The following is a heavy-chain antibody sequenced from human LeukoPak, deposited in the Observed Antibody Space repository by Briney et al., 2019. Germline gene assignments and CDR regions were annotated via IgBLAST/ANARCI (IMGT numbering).Heavy chain of an antibody. CDR2: ISGSGGNP. Sequence: GGSLRLSCAASGFTFSNYAMTWVRQAPGKGLEWVSGISGSGGNPYYADSVKGRFTISRDNSKNTVYLQMKSLRADDTAVYYCAKGLSTSYYSDFDYWGQGTLVTVSS. CDR1: GFTFSNYA. CDR3: AKGLSTSYYSDFDY. J-gene: IGHJ4*02. D-gene: IGHD2-2*01. V-gene: IGHV3-23*01.